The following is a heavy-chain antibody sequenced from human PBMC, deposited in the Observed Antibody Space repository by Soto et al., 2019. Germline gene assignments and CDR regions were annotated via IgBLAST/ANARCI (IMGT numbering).Heavy chain of an antibody. D-gene: IGHD2-2*01. J-gene: IGHJ4*02. Sequence: SETLSLTCTVSGGSISSYYWSWIRQPPGKGLEWIGYIYYSGSTNYNPSLKSRVTISVDTSKNQFSLKLSSVTTADTAVHYCARVLLPAGAGFDYWGQGTLVTVSS. CDR2: IYYSGST. CDR1: GGSISSYY. V-gene: IGHV4-59*01. CDR3: ARVLLPAGAGFDY.